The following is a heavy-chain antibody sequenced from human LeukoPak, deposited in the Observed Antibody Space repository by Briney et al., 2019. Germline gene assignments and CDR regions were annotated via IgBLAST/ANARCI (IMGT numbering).Heavy chain of an antibody. D-gene: IGHD1-1*01. V-gene: IGHV3-7*01. CDR2: IKPDGTEK. J-gene: IGHJ4*02. Sequence: GALRLSCAASGFAFSNYWMTWVRQAPGKGLQWAANIKPDGTEKNYVDSVKGRFTISRDNAKNSVYLQLNSLRVDDTALYYCARTPLTQLEPDYFDSWGQGTLVSVS. CDR1: GFAFSNYW. CDR3: ARTPLTQLEPDYFDS.